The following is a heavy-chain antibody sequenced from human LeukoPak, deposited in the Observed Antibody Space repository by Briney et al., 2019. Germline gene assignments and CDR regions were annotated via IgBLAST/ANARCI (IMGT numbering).Heavy chain of an antibody. V-gene: IGHV3-9*01. CDR3: VAVPETDFWIGFYLDY. CDR1: GFTFDDYA. Sequence: GGSLRLSCVASGFTFDDYAMHWVRQAPGKGLEWVSGITWHSENMDYADSVKGRFTISRDNAKNSLYLQMNNLRAEDTALYFCVAVPETDFWIGFYLDYWGQGTLVTVSS. CDR2: ITWHSENM. J-gene: IGHJ4*02. D-gene: IGHD3-3*01.